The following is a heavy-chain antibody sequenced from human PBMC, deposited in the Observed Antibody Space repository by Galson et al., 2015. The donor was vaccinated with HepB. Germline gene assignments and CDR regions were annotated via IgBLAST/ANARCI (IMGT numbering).Heavy chain of an antibody. J-gene: IGHJ4*02. CDR2: ISGSGGST. CDR3: AKQHRSGWSKS. D-gene: IGHD6-19*01. V-gene: IGHV3-23*01. Sequence: SLRLSCAASGFTLSSNAMSWVRQVPGKGLEWVSEISGSGGSTHYADSVKGRFTISSDSSKNTLFLQMSSLRAEDTAVYYCAKQHRSGWSKSWGQGTQVTVSS. CDR1: GFTLSSNA.